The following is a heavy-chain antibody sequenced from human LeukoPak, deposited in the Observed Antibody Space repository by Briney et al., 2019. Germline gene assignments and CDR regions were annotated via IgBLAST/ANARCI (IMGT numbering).Heavy chain of an antibody. J-gene: IGHJ4*02. V-gene: IGHV1-69*04. CDR2: IIPILGIA. CDR1: GGTSSSYA. D-gene: IGHD3-22*01. CDR3: ASTYYYDSSGYRRFDY. Sequence: SVKVSCKASGGTSSSYAISWVRQAPGQGLEWMGRIIPILGIANYAQKFQGRVTITADKSTSTAYMELSSLRSEDTAVYYYASTYYYDSSGYRRFDYWGQGTLVTVSS.